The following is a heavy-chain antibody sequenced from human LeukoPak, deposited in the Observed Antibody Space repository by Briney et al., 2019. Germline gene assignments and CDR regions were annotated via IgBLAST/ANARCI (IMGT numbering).Heavy chain of an antibody. V-gene: IGHV3-7*01. CDR3: AREDDWNYEDY. J-gene: IGHJ4*02. CDR1: GFTFSNYW. D-gene: IGHD1-7*01. Sequence: GGALRLSCAASGFTFSNYWMSWVRQAPGEGLGWVANIKQDGSEKYYVNSVKGRFTISRDNAKNSLYLQMNSLRAEDTAIYYCAREDDWNYEDYWGQGTLVTVSS. CDR2: IKQDGSEK.